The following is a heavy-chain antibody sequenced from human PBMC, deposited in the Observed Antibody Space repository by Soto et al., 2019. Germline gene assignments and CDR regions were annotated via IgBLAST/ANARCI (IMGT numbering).Heavy chain of an antibody. D-gene: IGHD1-26*01. Sequence: XGSLRLACSAAGFSFTTYVMRWVRQAPGKGLEWVAVISHDGSYKYYGDAVKGRFTISRDTSKNAVYLEMNSLRPEDTAVYYCAKGLLAIVGTTLPRDAFNLWGQGTMVTVSS. J-gene: IGHJ3*01. CDR2: ISHDGSYK. V-gene: IGHV3-30*18. CDR3: AKGLLAIVGTTLPRDAFNL. CDR1: GFSFTTYV.